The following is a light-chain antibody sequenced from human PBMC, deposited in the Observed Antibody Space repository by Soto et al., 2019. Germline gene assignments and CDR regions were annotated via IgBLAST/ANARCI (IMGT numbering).Light chain of an antibody. CDR2: DAA. V-gene: IGKV3-11*01. CDR1: QNVSTN. Sequence: TVLTQSPGTLSLSPGERATLSCRASQNVSTNLLVWYQQHPGQSPRLLIHDAAYRASGTPARISGSGSGTDFTLSISSLEPEDFAVYYCQHRSSWPRTFGRGTKVDIK. J-gene: IGKJ1*01. CDR3: QHRSSWPRT.